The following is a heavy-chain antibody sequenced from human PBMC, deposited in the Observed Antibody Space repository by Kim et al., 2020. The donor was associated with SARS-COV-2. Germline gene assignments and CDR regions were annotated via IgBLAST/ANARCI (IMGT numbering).Heavy chain of an antibody. CDR2: IFSAGTP. J-gene: IGHJ3*01. V-gene: IGHV4-39*01. CDR3: ARLNYRATRGHPLPFDV. CDR1: GVSISGSTYY. D-gene: IGHD2-15*01. Sequence: SETLSLTCTVSGVSISGSTYYWAWIRQSPGKGLAWIASIFSAGTPYYMPSLKSRVTISVDAPKNLFSLNLASVTAADTATYYCARLNYRATRGHPLPFDVWGQGTIVTVSS.